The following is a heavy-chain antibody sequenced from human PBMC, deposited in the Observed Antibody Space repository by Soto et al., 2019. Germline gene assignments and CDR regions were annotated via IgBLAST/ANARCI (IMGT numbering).Heavy chain of an antibody. CDR2: IWYDGSNK. CDR3: ARDRSIAARPGDGMDV. CDR1: GFTFSSYG. V-gene: IGHV3-33*01. Sequence: GGSLRLSCAASGFTFSSYGMHWVRQAPGKGLEWVAVIWYDGSNKYYADSVKGRFTISRDNSKNTLYLQMNSLRAEDTAVYYCARDRSIAARPGDGMDVWGQGTTVTVSS. J-gene: IGHJ6*02. D-gene: IGHD6-6*01.